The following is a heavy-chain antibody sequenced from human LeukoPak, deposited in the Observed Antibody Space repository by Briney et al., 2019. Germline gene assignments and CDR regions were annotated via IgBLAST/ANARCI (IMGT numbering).Heavy chain of an antibody. CDR2: FDPEDGET. Sequence: ASVKVSCKVSGYTLTELSMHWVRQAPGKGLEWMGGFDPEDGETIYAQKFQGRVTMTEDTSTDTAYMELSSLRSEDTAVYYCATVFYSSGWWGLTTWGQGTLVTVSS. J-gene: IGHJ5*02. D-gene: IGHD6-19*01. CDR1: GYTLTELS. V-gene: IGHV1-24*01. CDR3: ATVFYSSGWWGLTT.